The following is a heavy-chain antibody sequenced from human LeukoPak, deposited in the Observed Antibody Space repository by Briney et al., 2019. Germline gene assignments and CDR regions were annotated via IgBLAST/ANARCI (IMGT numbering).Heavy chain of an antibody. CDR1: GFTFSSYW. CDR2: INSDGSST. D-gene: IGHD1-26*01. V-gene: IGHV3-74*01. J-gene: IGHJ4*02. CDR3: ARDPPAEWELLNY. Sequence: GGSLGLSCAASGFTFSSYWMHWVRQAPGKGLVWVSRINSDGSSTSYADSVKGRFTISRDNAKNTLYLQMNSLRAEDTAVYYCARDPPAEWELLNYWGQGTLVTVSS.